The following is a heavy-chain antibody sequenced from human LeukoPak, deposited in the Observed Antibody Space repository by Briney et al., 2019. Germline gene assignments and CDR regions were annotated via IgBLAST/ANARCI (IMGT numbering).Heavy chain of an antibody. V-gene: IGHV1-69*13. J-gene: IGHJ3*02. CDR3: ARPFRHIVVVTAIADAFDI. CDR2: IIPIFGTA. Sequence: PSVKVSCKASGGTFSSYAISWVRQAPGQGLEWMGGIIPIFGTANYAQKFQGRVTITADESTSTAYMELSSLRSEDTAVYYCARPFRHIVVVTAIADAFDIWGQGTMVTVSS. D-gene: IGHD2-21*02. CDR1: GGTFSSYA.